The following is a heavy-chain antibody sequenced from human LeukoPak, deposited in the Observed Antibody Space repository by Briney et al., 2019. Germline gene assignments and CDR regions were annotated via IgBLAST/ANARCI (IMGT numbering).Heavy chain of an antibody. CDR3: ARDQYSSNWYVHH. J-gene: IGHJ1*01. D-gene: IGHD6-19*01. V-gene: IGHV3-53*01. CDR2: ISSVGST. CDR1: GFTVSSNY. Sequence: PGGSLRLSCAASGFTVSSNYMSWVRQAPGKGLEWVSLISSVGSTYYADSVKGRFTISRDNSKNTLYLQMNSLSAEDTAVYYCARDQYSSNWYVHHWGQGTLVTVSS.